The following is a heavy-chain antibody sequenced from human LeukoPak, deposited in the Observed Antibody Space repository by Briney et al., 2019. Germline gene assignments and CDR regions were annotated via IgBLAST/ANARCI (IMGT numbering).Heavy chain of an antibody. Sequence: PSEPLSLTCTVSGGSISTYYWSWLRQPAGKGLEWIGRMYTSGSTKYNPSLKSRVTISVDNSKNQFSLKLTSVTAADTAVYYCARDHYGSGSYKSYFDSWGQGTRVTVSS. CDR1: GGSISTYY. J-gene: IGHJ4*02. D-gene: IGHD3-10*01. CDR3: ARDHYGSGSYKSYFDS. CDR2: MYTSGST. V-gene: IGHV4-4*07.